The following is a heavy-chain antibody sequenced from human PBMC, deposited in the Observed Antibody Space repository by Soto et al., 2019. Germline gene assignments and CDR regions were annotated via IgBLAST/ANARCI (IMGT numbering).Heavy chain of an antibody. Sequence: QVQLVQSGAEVKKPGSSVKVSCKASGGTFSSYAISWVRQAPGQGLEWMGGIIPIFGTANYAQKFQGRVTITADESTSTGYMELSSLRSEDTAVYYCASSRLAYCGGDCYSTFDYWGQGTLVTVSS. CDR3: ASSRLAYCGGDCYSTFDY. CDR1: GGTFSSYA. CDR2: IIPIFGTA. V-gene: IGHV1-69*12. D-gene: IGHD2-21*02. J-gene: IGHJ4*02.